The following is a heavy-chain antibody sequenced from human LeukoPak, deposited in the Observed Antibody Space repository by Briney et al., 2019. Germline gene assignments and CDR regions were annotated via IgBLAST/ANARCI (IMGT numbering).Heavy chain of an antibody. CDR1: GYTFTSYY. CDR2: INPSGGST. J-gene: IGHJ4*02. CDR3: ARSVLTTVTTVPEFDY. D-gene: IGHD4-17*01. V-gene: IGHV1-46*01. Sequence: EASVKVSCKASGYTFTSYYMHWVRQAPGQGLEWMGIINPSGGSTSYAQKFQGRVTMTRDTSTSTVYMELSSLRSEDTAVYYCARSVLTTVTTVPEFDYWGQGTLVTVSS.